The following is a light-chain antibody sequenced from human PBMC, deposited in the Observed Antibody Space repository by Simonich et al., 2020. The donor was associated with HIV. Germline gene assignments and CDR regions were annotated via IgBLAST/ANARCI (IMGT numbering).Light chain of an antibody. CDR1: SSDIGGYDY. CDR3: CSYAGSYNFV. Sequence: QSALTQPRSVSGSPGQSVTLSCTGTSSDIGGYDYVSWYQQHPGKAPKLVIFDVSKWPAGVPDRFSGAKSGNTASLTISGLQTEDEADYYCCSYAGSYNFVFGGGTKLTVL. V-gene: IGLV2-11*01. CDR2: DVS. J-gene: IGLJ2*01.